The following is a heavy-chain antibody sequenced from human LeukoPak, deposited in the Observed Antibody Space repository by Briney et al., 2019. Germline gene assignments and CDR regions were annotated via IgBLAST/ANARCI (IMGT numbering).Heavy chain of an antibody. CDR2: ISYDGSNK. CDR1: GFTFSSYG. V-gene: IGHV3-30*18. D-gene: IGHD2-2*01. J-gene: IGHJ4*02. Sequence: GGSLRLSCAASGFTFSSYGMHWVRQAPGKGLEWVAVISYDGSNKYYADSVKGRFTISRDNSKNTLYLQMNSLRAEDTAVYYCAKAIYRYQLLWNDYWGQGTLVTVSS. CDR3: AKAIYRYQLLWNDY.